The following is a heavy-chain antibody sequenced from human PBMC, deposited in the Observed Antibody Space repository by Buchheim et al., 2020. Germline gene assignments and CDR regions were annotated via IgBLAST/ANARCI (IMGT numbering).Heavy chain of an antibody. CDR3: VRDMYGSGDY. Sequence: EAQLVESGGGLVQPGGSLRLSCSAPGFPFSIYWMHWVRQAPGKGLAWVSHINREGTTTNYADSVRGRFTLSRDNGKNTLYLQMNNLRAEDTAVYYCVRDMYGSGDYWGQGTL. J-gene: IGHJ4*02. CDR1: GFPFSIYW. V-gene: IGHV3-74*01. D-gene: IGHD3-10*01. CDR2: INREGTTT.